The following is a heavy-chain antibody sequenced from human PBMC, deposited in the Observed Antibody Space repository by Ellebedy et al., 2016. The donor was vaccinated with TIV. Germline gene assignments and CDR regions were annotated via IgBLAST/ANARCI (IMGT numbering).Heavy chain of an antibody. V-gene: IGHV3-23*01. CDR2: ISGRGDDT. Sequence: GESLKISXAASGFPFINYAMSWVRQAPGKGLEWVSTISGRGDDTYYADSVKGRFTIPRDNSKNTLYLQMNSLRAEDTAVYFCAKDGNNKWVLMPGQIWSHFDYWGQGTLVTVSS. CDR3: AKDGNNKWVLMPGQIWSHFDY. J-gene: IGHJ4*02. CDR1: GFPFINYA. D-gene: IGHD1/OR15-1a*01.